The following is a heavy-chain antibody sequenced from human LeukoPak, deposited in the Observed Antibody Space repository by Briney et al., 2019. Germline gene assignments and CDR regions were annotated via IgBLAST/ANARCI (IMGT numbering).Heavy chain of an antibody. J-gene: IGHJ3*02. CDR1: GYTFTNYG. CDR3: ARDRSVRLLQTSSTYFKHVFAI. Sequence: ASVKVSCKTSGYTFTNYGTSWVRQAPGLGLEWMGWISAYNGNTNYAQKVQGRVTMTTDTSTSTAYMELRSLRFDDTAVYYCARDRSVRLLQTSSTYFKHVFAIWGQGSMVTVSS. D-gene: IGHD6-13*01. CDR2: ISAYNGNT. V-gene: IGHV1-18*01.